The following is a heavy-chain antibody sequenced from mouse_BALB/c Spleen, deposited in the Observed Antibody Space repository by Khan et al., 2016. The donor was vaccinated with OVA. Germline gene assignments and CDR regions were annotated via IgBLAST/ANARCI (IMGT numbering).Heavy chain of an antibody. D-gene: IGHD2-3*01. CDR2: IWAGGST. J-gene: IGHJ4*01. CDR3: ARGDGYYEDAMDY. Sequence: VQLQESGPGLVAPSQSLSITCTVSGFSLTSYGIHWVRQPPGKGLEWLGVIWAGGSTNYNSALMSRLSISKDNSKSQVFLKMNSLQTDDTVMYYCARGDGYYEDAMDYWGQGTSVTVSS. CDR1: GFSLTSYG. V-gene: IGHV2-9*02.